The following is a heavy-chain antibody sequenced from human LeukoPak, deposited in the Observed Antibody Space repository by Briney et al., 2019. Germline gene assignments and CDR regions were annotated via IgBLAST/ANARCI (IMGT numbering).Heavy chain of an antibody. CDR2: VCYSGST. CDR3: ARWFAMAAVGTGYYYYGMDV. Sequence: SETLSLTCSVSGGSISSSNYWSWIRQPPGRGLEWIGNVCYSGSTTYSPSLKSRVTISVDTSKNQFSLKLSSVTAADTAVYYCARWFAMAAVGTGYYYYGMDVWGQGTTVTVSS. CDR1: GGSISSSNY. J-gene: IGHJ6*02. V-gene: IGHV4-59*08. D-gene: IGHD6-13*01.